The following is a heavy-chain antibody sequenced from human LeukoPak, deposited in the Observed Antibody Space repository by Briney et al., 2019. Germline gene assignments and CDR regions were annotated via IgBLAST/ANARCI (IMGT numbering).Heavy chain of an antibody. V-gene: IGHV3-7*01. CDR2: IKQDGSEK. J-gene: IGHJ4*02. CDR1: GFTFSSYW. CDR3: ARDPDYDILTGYADFDY. Sequence: GGSLRLSCAASGFTFSSYWMSWVRQAPGKGLEWVANIKQDGSEKYYVDSVKGRFTISRDNAKNSLYLQMNSLRAEDTAVYYCARDPDYDILTGYADFDYWGQGTLVTVSS. D-gene: IGHD3-9*01.